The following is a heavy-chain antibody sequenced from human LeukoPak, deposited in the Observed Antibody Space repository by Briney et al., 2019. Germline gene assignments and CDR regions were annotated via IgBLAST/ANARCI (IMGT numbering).Heavy chain of an antibody. D-gene: IGHD3-10*01. CDR2: ISWNSGSI. V-gene: IGHV3-9*01. J-gene: IGHJ5*02. CDR3: AKGRVDYYGSGSYLFDP. CDR1: GFTFGDYN. Sequence: GGSLRLSCAASGFTFGDYNMHWVRQAPGKGLEWVSSISWNSGSIDYADSVKGRFTISRDNSKNTLYLQMNSLRAEDTAVYYCAKGRVDYYGSGSYLFDPWGQGTLVTVSS.